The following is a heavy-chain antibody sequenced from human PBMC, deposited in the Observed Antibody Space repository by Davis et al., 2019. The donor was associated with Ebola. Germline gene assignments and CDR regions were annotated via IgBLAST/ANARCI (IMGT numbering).Heavy chain of an antibody. CDR3: ARDSNSYGMDV. CDR1: GGSFSGYY. Sequence: MPSETLSLTCAVYGGSFSGYYWSWIRQPPGKGLEWIGEINHSGSTNYNPSLKSRVTISVDTSKNQFSLNLSPVTAADTAVYYCARDSNSYGMDVWGQGTTVTVSS. V-gene: IGHV4-34*01. CDR2: INHSGST. J-gene: IGHJ6*02.